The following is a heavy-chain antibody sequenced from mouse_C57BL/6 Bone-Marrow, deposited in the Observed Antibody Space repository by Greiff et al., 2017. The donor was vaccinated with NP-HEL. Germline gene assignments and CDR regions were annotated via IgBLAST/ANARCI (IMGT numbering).Heavy chain of an antibody. CDR1: GFTFSSYT. J-gene: IGHJ2*01. CDR3: ARHGDLTTDY. Sequence: EVKLVESGGGLVKPGGSLKLSCAASGFTFSSYTMSWVRQTPEKRLEWVATISGGGGNTYYPDSVKGRFTISRDNAKNTLCLQMSSLRSEDTALYYCARHGDLTTDYWGQGTTLTVSS. D-gene: IGHD4-1*01. CDR2: ISGGGGNT. V-gene: IGHV5-9*01.